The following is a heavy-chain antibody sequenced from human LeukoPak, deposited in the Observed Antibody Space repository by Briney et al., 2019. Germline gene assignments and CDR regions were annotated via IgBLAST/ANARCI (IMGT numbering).Heavy chain of an antibody. J-gene: IGHJ5*02. CDR1: GGSISSGGYY. D-gene: IGHD3-3*01. CDR3: ARVGPSIRFGFDP. V-gene: IGHV4-31*03. Sequence: SETLSLTCTVSGGSISSGGYYWSWIRQHPGKGLEWIGYIYYSGSTYYNPSLKSRVTISVDTSKNQFSLKLGSVTAADTAVYYCARVGPSIRFGFDPWGQGTLVTVSS. CDR2: IYYSGST.